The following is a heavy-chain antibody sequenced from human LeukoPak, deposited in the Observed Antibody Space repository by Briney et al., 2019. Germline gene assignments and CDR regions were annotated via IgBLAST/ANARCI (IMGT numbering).Heavy chain of an antibody. Sequence: GGSLRLSCVDSGFTFTNAWMSWVRQAPGKGLEWIGRIKSKTDGETTNYAESVRGRFTISRDDSKSAVYLQMNSLKIEDTAVCYCTTDLGTYYHGSQRLIPIDYWGQGTLVTVSS. CDR2: IKSKTDGETT. CDR1: GFTFTNAW. D-gene: IGHD3-10*01. CDR3: TTDLGTYYHGSQRLIPIDY. V-gene: IGHV3-15*01. J-gene: IGHJ4*02.